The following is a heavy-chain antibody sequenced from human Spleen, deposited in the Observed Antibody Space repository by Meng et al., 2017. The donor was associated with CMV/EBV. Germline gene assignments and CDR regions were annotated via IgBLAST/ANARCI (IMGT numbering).Heavy chain of an antibody. V-gene: IGHV1-46*01. CDR3: AVVYYESSGHTLKYFDY. CDR2: INPSGGST. J-gene: IGHJ4*02. D-gene: IGHD3-22*01. Sequence: TFTRYFMHWVRQAPGQGLEWMGIINPSGGSTSYAQKFRGRVTMTRDTSTSTVYMELSSLRSEDTAVYYCAVVYYESSGHTLKYFDYWGPGTLVTVSS. CDR1: TFTRYF.